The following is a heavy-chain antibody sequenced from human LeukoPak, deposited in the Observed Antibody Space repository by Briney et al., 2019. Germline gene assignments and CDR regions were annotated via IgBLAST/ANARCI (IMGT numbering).Heavy chain of an antibody. J-gene: IGHJ4*02. V-gene: IGHV3-30-3*01. D-gene: IGHD6-19*01. CDR2: TSHNEYNK. CDR1: GFTFSNYA. CDR3: ARGPGLAMGKGYFDY. Sequence: VGSLRLSCAASGFTFSNYAMHWVRQAPGKGLEWVAATSHNEYNKYYADSVNGRFTISRDNSKNTLYLEVNSLRADDTAVYYCARGPGLAMGKGYFDYCGQGTLVTFSS.